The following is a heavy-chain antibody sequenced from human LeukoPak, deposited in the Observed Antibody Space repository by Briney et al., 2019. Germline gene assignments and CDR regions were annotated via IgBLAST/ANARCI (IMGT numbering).Heavy chain of an antibody. Sequence: PGGSLRLSCAASRFTFSNYWMTWVRQAPGKGLEWVASINLDGSEKFYVDSVKGRFTISRDNPKNSLYLQMNSLRPEDTAVYYCARDPPRRYDLWGRGTLVTVSS. J-gene: IGHJ5*02. CDR3: ARDPPRRYDL. CDR1: RFTFSNYW. V-gene: IGHV3-7*01. CDR2: INLDGSEK.